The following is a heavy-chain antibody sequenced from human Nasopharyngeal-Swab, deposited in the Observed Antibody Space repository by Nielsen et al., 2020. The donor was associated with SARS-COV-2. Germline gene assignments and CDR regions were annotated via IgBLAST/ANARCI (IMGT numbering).Heavy chain of an antibody. J-gene: IGHJ4*02. CDR2: IFSNDEK. CDR3: ARIDYDYVWGSYRYTGGYFDY. V-gene: IGHV2-26*01. D-gene: IGHD3-16*02. Sequence: PGKALEWLAHIFSNDEKSHSTSLKSRLTISKDTSKSQVVLTMTNMDPVDTATYYCARIDYDYVWGSYRYTGGYFDYWGQGTLVTVSS.